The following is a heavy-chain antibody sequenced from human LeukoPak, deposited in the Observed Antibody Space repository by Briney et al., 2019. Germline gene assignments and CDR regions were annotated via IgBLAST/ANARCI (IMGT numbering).Heavy chain of an antibody. Sequence: GGPLRLLCAACVLTSSGYDLSWVRKAPGKGPECVSAISGNGGSAYYADAVKALFTISRENSKNTLYLQMNSLRAEDTAVYYCAKDRDILTSTDYWGQGTLVTVSS. CDR2: ISGNGGSA. CDR1: VLTSSGYD. D-gene: IGHD3-9*01. CDR3: AKDRDILTSTDY. J-gene: IGHJ4*02. V-gene: IGHV3-23*01.